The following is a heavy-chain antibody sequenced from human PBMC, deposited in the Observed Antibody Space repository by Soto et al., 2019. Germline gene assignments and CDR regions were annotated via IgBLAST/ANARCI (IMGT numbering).Heavy chain of an antibody. D-gene: IGHD3-22*01. J-gene: IGHJ6*02. CDR3: ARDSSGYKNYYYYGMDV. CDR2: ISAYNGNT. Sequence: ASVKVSCKASGYTFTSYGISWVRQAPGQGLEWMGWISAYNGNTNYAQKLQGRVTMTTDTSTSTAYMELRSLRSDDTAVYYCARDSSGYKNYYYYGMDVWGQGTKVTSP. V-gene: IGHV1-18*01. CDR1: GYTFTSYG.